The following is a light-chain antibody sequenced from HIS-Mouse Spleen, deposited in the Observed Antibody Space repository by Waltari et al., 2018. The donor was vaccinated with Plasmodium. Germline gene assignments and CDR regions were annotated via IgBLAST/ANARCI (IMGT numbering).Light chain of an antibody. J-gene: IGLJ1*01. CDR2: DVS. V-gene: IGLV2-11*01. CDR1: SSDVGGYNY. Sequence: QSALTQPRSVSGSPGQSVTISCTGTSSDVGGYNYVSWYQQHPGKAPKLMIYDVSKRPSGVPDGFYGSKSGNTASLTISGLQAEDEADYYCCSYAGSYTYVFGTGTKVTVL. CDR3: CSYAGSYTYV.